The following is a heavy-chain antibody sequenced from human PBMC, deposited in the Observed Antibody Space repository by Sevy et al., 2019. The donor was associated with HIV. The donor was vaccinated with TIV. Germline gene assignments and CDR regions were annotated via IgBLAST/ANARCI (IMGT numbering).Heavy chain of an antibody. D-gene: IGHD3-22*01. Sequence: ASVKVSCKVSGYTFTELSMHWVQQAPGKGLEWMGSFDPEDGETIYAQNFQGRVTMTEDRSTDTAYMELSSLRSEDTAVYYCATSKDYYDSSGYPFDYWGQGTLVTVSS. CDR1: GYTFTELS. V-gene: IGHV1-24*01. CDR3: ATSKDYYDSSGYPFDY. J-gene: IGHJ4*02. CDR2: FDPEDGET.